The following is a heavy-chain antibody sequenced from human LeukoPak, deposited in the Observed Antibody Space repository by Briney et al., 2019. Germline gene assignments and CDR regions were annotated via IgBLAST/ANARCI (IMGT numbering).Heavy chain of an antibody. CDR3: AKVGIRISLIVVVFTTADDWYFDL. V-gene: IGHV3-23*01. Sequence: GGSLRLSCAASGFTFSSYAMSWVRQAPGKGLEWVSAISGSGGSTYYADSVNGRFTISRDNSKNTLYLQMNSLRAEDTAVYNCAKVGIRISLIVVVFTTADDWYFDLWGRGTLVTVSS. CDR2: ISGSGGST. D-gene: IGHD3-22*01. J-gene: IGHJ2*01. CDR1: GFTFSSYA.